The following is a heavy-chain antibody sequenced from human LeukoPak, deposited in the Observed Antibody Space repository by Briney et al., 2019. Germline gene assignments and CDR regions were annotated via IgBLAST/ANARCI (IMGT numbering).Heavy chain of an antibody. CDR1: GFTFSSYA. D-gene: IGHD1-26*01. J-gene: IGHJ6*03. V-gene: IGHV3-30-3*02. Sequence: GRSLGLSCAAFGFTFSSYAMHWVRQAPGKGLEWVAVISYDGSNKYYADSVKGRFTISRDNSKNTLYLQLNSLRVEDTAVYYCAKNRGAGSHYYYHMNVWGKGTTVTVSS. CDR2: ISYDGSNK. CDR3: AKNRGAGSHYYYHMNV.